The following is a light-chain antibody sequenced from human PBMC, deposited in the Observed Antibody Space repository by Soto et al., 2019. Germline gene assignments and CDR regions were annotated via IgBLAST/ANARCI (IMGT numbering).Light chain of an antibody. V-gene: IGKV1-39*01. CDR3: QESYSTPPVT. J-gene: IGKJ3*01. Sequence: DIQMTQSPSSLSASVGDRVTITCRASQSISSYLKWYEQKPGKAPKLLIYAASSLQSGAPSRSSGSGSRTDFTLSISSLQPENCGTYSCQESYSTPPVTFGRGTKVDIK. CDR1: QSISSY. CDR2: AAS.